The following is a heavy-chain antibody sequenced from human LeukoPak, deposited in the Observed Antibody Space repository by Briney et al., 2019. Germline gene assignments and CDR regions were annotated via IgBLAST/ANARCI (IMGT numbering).Heavy chain of an antibody. CDR2: ISAYNGNT. D-gene: IGHD3-16*01. V-gene: IGHV1-18*01. Sequence: ASVKVSCKASGYTFTSYGISWVRQAPGQGLEWMGWISAYNGNTNYAQKLQGRVTMTTDTSTSTAYMELRSLRSDDTAVYYCARDQGGGSHRHALDIWGQGTMVTVSS. CDR3: ARDQGGGSHRHALDI. CDR1: GYTFTSYG. J-gene: IGHJ3*02.